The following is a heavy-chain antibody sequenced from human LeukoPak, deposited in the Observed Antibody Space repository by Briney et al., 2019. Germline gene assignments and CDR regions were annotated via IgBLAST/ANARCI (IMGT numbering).Heavy chain of an antibody. CDR3: ARDFAPTTGEATGYWFDP. J-gene: IGHJ5*02. CDR1: GYTFTGYY. V-gene: IGHV1-2*02. D-gene: IGHD3-16*01. CDR2: INPNSGGT. Sequence: ASVKVSCKASGYTFTGYYMHWVRQAPGQGLEWMGWINPNSGGTNYAQKFQGRVTMTRDTSISTAYMELSRLRSDDTAVYYCARDFAPTTGEATGYWFDPWGQGTLVTVSS.